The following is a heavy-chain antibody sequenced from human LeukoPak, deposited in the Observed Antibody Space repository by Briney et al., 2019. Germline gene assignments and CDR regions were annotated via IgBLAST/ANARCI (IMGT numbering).Heavy chain of an antibody. CDR1: GYTLTELS. CDR2: FDPEDGET. V-gene: IGHV1-24*01. Sequence: ASVKVSCKVSGYTLTELSMHWVRQAPGKGIEWMGGFDPEDGETIYAQKFRGRVTMTEDTSTDTAYMELSSLRSEDTAVYYCATGERDTAMANFDYWGQGTLVTVSS. D-gene: IGHD5-18*01. CDR3: ATGERDTAMANFDY. J-gene: IGHJ4*02.